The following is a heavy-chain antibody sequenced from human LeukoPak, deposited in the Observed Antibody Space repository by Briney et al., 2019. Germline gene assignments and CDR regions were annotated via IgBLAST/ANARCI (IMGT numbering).Heavy chain of an antibody. CDR1: GGTFSSYA. V-gene: IGHV1-69*04. D-gene: IGHD4-23*01. J-gene: IGHJ5*02. CDR2: IIPIFGIA. CDR3: ARVGRYPELPNWLDP. Sequence: SVKVSCKASGGTFSSYAISWVRQAPGQGLEWMGRIIPIFGIANYAQKFQGRVTITADKSTSTAYMELSSLRSEDTAVYYCARVGRYPELPNWLDPWGQGTLVTVSS.